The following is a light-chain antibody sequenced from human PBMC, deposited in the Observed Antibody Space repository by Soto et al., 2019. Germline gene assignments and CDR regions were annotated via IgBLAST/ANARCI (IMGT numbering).Light chain of an antibody. CDR1: TSNLGAGYD. J-gene: IGLJ3*02. CDR3: QAYDYILTASV. CDR2: GNR. Sequence: QSLLTQPPSVSGAPGQRVTLSCTGNTSNLGAGYDVHRYQQLPGAAPKLVIFGNRNRPSGVPERFSGSKSGTSASLAITGLQAEDEADYYCQAYDYILTASVFGGGTKLTVL. V-gene: IGLV1-40*01.